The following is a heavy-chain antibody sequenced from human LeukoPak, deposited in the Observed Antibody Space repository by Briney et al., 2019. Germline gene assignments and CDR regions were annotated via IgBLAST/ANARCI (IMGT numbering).Heavy chain of an antibody. J-gene: IGHJ4*02. D-gene: IGHD6-13*01. CDR3: AKDQRLGIGSSWLFDY. V-gene: IGHV3-30*18. CDR1: GFTFSSYG. Sequence: GGSLRLSCAASGFTFSSYGMHWVRQAPGKGLEWVAVISYDGSNKYYADSVKGRFTISRDNSKNTLYLQMNSLRAEDTAVYYCAKDQRLGIGSSWLFDYWGQGTLVTVSS. CDR2: ISYDGSNK.